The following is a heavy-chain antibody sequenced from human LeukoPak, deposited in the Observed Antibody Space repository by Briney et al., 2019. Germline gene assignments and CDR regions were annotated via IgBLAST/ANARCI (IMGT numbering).Heavy chain of an antibody. CDR3: AREVESWFGDLLSYFDS. D-gene: IGHD3-10*01. CDR2: VYHHGNT. J-gene: IGHJ4*02. CDR1: GFSISTGYS. V-gene: IGHV4-38-2*02. Sequence: SETLSLTCSVSGFSISTGYSWGWIRQPPGKGLEWIGTVYHHGNTYFNPSLMSRVTISLDTSKNQFSLGLTSVTAADTAKYYCAREVESWFGDLLSYFDSWGQGIQVIVSS.